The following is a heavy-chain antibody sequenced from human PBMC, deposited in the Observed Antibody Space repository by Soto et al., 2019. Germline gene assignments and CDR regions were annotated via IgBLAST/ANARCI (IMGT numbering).Heavy chain of an antibody. D-gene: IGHD3-22*01. CDR2: IKPDGSEG. CDR3: ARGDYYDSNGPFSDAFDV. J-gene: IGHJ3*01. Sequence: GGSLRLCCAASGLSFCSYWMSWVRQAPGKGLEWVANIKPDGSEGYYVDSVKGRFTLSRDNTKNSLYLQMNTLRAEDTAVYYCARGDYYDSNGPFSDAFDVWGQGTMVTVSS. CDR1: GLSFCSYW. V-gene: IGHV3-7*04.